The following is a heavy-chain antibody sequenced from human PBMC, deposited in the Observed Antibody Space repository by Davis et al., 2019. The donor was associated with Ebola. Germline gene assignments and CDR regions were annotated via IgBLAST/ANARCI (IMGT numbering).Heavy chain of an antibody. Sequence: SETLSLTCTVSGDSIGSSSYYWGWIRQPPGKGLEWIGSIYYSGSTYYNPSLKSRVTISVDTVKNQFSLKLSSVTATDTAVYYCAREEMATLYWGQGTLVTVSS. V-gene: IGHV4-39*02. J-gene: IGHJ4*02. CDR1: GDSIGSSSYY. D-gene: IGHD5-24*01. CDR2: IYYSGST. CDR3: AREEMATLY.